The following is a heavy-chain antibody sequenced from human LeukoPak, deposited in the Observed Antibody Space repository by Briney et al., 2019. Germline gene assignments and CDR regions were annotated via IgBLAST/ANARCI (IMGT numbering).Heavy chain of an antibody. V-gene: IGHV1-69*06. CDR3: ARGGRGSYGDYGY. Sequence: RASAKVSCKASGGTFSSYAISWVRQAPGQGLVWMGGFIPIFGTANYAQKFQGRVTITADKSTSTAYMELSSLRSEDTAVYYCARGGRGSYGDYGYWGQGTLVTVSS. CDR2: FIPIFGTA. J-gene: IGHJ4*02. D-gene: IGHD4-17*01. CDR1: GGTFSSYA.